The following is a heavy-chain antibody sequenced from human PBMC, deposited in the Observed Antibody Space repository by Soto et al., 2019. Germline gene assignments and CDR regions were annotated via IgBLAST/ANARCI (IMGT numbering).Heavy chain of an antibody. Sequence: SVKVSCKASGGTFSSYAISLVRQAPGQGLEWMGGIIPIFGTANYAQKFQGRVTITADESTSTAYMELSSLRSEDTAVYYCARDLGEGGYCTNGVCSTGFDYWGQGTLVTVSS. CDR2: IIPIFGTA. V-gene: IGHV1-69*13. J-gene: IGHJ4*02. CDR3: ARDLGEGGYCTNGVCSTGFDY. D-gene: IGHD2-8*01. CDR1: GGTFSSYA.